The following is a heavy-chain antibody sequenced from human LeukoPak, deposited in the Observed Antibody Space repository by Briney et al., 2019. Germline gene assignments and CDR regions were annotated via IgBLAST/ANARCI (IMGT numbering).Heavy chain of an antibody. Sequence: SETLSLTCSVSGGSISSSSYYWAWIRQPPGKGLEWIASIYYSGSTNYNPSLKSRVTISVDTSKNQFSLKLSSVTAADTAVYYCARGGGSGWSYYYYYMDVWGKGTTVTISS. J-gene: IGHJ6*03. V-gene: IGHV4-39*07. CDR3: ARGGGSGWSYYYYYMDV. CDR2: IYYSGST. CDR1: GGSISSSSYY. D-gene: IGHD6-19*01.